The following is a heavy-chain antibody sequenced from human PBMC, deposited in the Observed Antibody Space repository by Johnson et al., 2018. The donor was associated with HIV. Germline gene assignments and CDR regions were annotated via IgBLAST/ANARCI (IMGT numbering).Heavy chain of an antibody. J-gene: IGHJ3*02. Sequence: QLVESGGGLVQPGGSLRLSCAASGFTFSSYWMHWVRQAPGKGLEWVSGISWNSGSIGYADSVKGRFTISRDNAKNSLYLQMNSLRAEDTALYYCAKSVGVDAFDIWGQGTMVTVSS. D-gene: IGHD3-16*01. CDR2: ISWNSGSI. V-gene: IGHV3-9*01. CDR3: AKSVGVDAFDI. CDR1: GFTFSSYW.